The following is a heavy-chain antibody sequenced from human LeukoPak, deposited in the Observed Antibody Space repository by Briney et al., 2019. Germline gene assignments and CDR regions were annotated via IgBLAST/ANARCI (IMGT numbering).Heavy chain of an antibody. CDR1: GGTFSSYA. V-gene: IGHV1-69*13. D-gene: IGHD2-2*01. Sequence: ASVKVSCKASGGTFSSYAISWVRQAPGQGLEWMGRIIPIFGTANYAQKFQGRVTITADESTSTAYMELSSLRSEDTAVYYCARSGCSSTSCYAGHWFDPWGQGTLVTVSS. CDR2: IIPIFGTA. CDR3: ARSGCSSTSCYAGHWFDP. J-gene: IGHJ5*02.